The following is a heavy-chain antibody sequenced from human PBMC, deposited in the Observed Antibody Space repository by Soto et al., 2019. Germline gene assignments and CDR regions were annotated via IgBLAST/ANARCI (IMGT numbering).Heavy chain of an antibody. CDR1: GFTVSSNY. V-gene: IGHV3-66*01. CDR3: ARESTPYDYGDYRRVYFDP. D-gene: IGHD4-17*01. CDR2: IYSGGST. J-gene: IGHJ5*02. Sequence: GGSLRLSCAASGFTVSSNYMSWVRQAPGKGLEWVSVIYSGGSTYYADSVKGRFTISRDNSKNTLYLQMNSLRAEDTAVYYCARESTPYDYGDYRRVYFDPWGQGTLVTVSS.